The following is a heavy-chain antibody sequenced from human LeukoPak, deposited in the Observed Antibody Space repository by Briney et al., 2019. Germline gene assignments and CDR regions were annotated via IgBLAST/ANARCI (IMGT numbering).Heavy chain of an antibody. V-gene: IGHV4-30-4*01. Sequence: PSETLSLTCTVFGVSISNGDYYWSWIRQPPGRGLEWVGYMCYSGSTYYRPSLNSRLAISLDTSKNQFSLKLSSVTAADTAVYYCARGPADEFDYWGQGTLVTVSS. CDR3: ARGPADEFDY. J-gene: IGHJ4*02. CDR1: GVSISNGDYY. CDR2: MCYSGST.